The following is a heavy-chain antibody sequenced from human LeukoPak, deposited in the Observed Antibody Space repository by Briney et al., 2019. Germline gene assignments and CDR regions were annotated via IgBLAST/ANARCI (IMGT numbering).Heavy chain of an antibody. CDR1: GYSISSGYY. Sequence: PSETLSLTCAVSGYSISSGYYWGWIRQPPGKGLEWIGSIYHSGSTYYNPSLKSRVTVSVDTSKNQFSLKLSSVTAADTAVYYCARLSSSRGRYYYYYYMDVWGKGTTVTVSS. D-gene: IGHD6-13*01. V-gene: IGHV4-38-2*01. CDR3: ARLSSSRGRYYYYYYMDV. CDR2: IYHSGST. J-gene: IGHJ6*03.